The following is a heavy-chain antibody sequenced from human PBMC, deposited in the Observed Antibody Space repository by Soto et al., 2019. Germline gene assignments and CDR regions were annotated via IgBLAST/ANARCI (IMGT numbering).Heavy chain of an antibody. D-gene: IGHD3-22*01. Sequence: QVQLVQSGAEVKKPGASVKVSCKASGYTFTSYDINWVRQATGRGLEWMGWMNPNSGNTGYAQKFQGRVTMTRNTSISTAYMELSSLRSEDTAVYYCARADYYDRSGYLLPCGYWGQGTLVTVSS. V-gene: IGHV1-8*01. CDR1: GYTFTSYD. CDR2: MNPNSGNT. CDR3: ARADYYDRSGYLLPCGY. J-gene: IGHJ4*02.